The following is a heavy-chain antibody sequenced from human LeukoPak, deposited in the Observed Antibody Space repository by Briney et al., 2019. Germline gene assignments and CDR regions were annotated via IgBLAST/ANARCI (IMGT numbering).Heavy chain of an antibody. J-gene: IGHJ4*02. Sequence: SETLSLTCAVYGGSFSGYYWSWIRQPPGKGLEWIGEINHSGSTNYNPSLKSRVTISVDTSKNQFSLKLSSVTAADTAVYYCARGGAVAAATPFDFDYWGQGTLVTVSS. V-gene: IGHV4-34*01. CDR2: INHSGST. D-gene: IGHD6-13*01. CDR1: GGSFSGYY. CDR3: ARGGAVAAATPFDFDY.